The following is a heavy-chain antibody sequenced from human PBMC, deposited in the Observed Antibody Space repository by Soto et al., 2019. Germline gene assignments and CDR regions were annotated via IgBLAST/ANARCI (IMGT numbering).Heavy chain of an antibody. V-gene: IGHV1-69*01. Sequence: QVQLVQSGAEVKKPGSSVKVSCKASGGTFSSYAISWVRQAPGQGLEWMGGIIPIFGTANYAQKFQGRVTITADESTSTAYMELSSLRSEDTAVYYCARGEEVAEPSEFAMVVGGGDTYYYYGMDVWGQGTTVTVSS. CDR1: GGTFSSYA. CDR2: IIPIFGTA. J-gene: IGHJ6*02. D-gene: IGHD6-19*01. CDR3: ARGEEVAEPSEFAMVVGGGDTYYYYGMDV.